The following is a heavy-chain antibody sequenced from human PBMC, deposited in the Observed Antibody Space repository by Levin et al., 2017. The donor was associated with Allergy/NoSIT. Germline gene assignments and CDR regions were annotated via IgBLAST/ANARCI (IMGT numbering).Heavy chain of an antibody. J-gene: IGHJ4*02. D-gene: IGHD3-22*01. Sequence: KASETLSLTCTVSDGSISSSNYYWGWIRQPPGRGLEWIGSIYYTGITYYNPSLESRVTISVDTSKDQFSLRLSSVTAADTAVYYCARHGHYYHTSGYFGYWGQGILVTVSS. V-gene: IGHV4-39*01. CDR1: DGSISSSNYY. CDR2: IYYTGIT. CDR3: ARHGHYYHTSGYFGY.